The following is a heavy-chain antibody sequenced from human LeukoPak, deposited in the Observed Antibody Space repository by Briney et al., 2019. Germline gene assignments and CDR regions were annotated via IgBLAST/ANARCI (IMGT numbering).Heavy chain of an antibody. CDR3: AKGGGGTWFDP. CDR1: GFTFNDYA. CDR2: ISGIGGTT. Sequence: GGSLRLSCAACGFTFNDYAMSWVRQAPGKGLEWVSTISGIGGTTDYADSVRGRFTISRDSSKNTLYLQMNSLRAEDTAMYYCAKGGGGTWFDPWGQGTLVTVSS. J-gene: IGHJ5*02. V-gene: IGHV3-23*01. D-gene: IGHD1/OR15-1a*01.